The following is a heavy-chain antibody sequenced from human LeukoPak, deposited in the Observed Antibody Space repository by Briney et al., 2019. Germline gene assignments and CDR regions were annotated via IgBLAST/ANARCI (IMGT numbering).Heavy chain of an antibody. Sequence: ASVNVSCKASGGTFSSYAISWVRQAPGQELDWMGGIIPIFGTANYAQKFQGRVTITPDESTSTASMELSNLRSEDTAVYYCARDAAGYWGEGALVTVSS. CDR3: ARDAAGY. CDR1: GGTFSSYA. V-gene: IGHV1-69*13. J-gene: IGHJ4*02. D-gene: IGHD6-25*01. CDR2: IIPIFGTA.